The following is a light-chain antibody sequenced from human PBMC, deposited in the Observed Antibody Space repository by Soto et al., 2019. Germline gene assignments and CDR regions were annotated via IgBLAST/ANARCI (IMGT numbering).Light chain of an antibody. CDR3: QSYDSSLSGSSYV. CDR1: SSNIGAGYD. J-gene: IGLJ1*01. V-gene: IGLV1-40*01. Sequence: SALPQPPSLYGAPGQRVTISCTGSSSNIGAGYDVHWYQQLPGTAPKLLIYGNSNRPSGVPDRFSGSKSGTSASLAITGLQAEDEADYYCQSYDSSLSGSSYVFGTGTKVTVL. CDR2: GNS.